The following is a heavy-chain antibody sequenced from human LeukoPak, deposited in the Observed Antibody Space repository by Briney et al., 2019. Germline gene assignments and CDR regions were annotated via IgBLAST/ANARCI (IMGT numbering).Heavy chain of an antibody. J-gene: IGHJ5*02. Sequence: ASVKVSCKASGYTFTGYYMHWVRQAPGQGLEWMGWINPNSGGTNYAQKFQGRVTMTRDTSISTAYMELSRLRSDDTAVYYCARKRQQLVRRGWFDPWGQGTLVTVSS. D-gene: IGHD6-13*01. CDR1: GYTFTGYY. CDR3: ARKRQQLVRRGWFDP. CDR2: INPNSGGT. V-gene: IGHV1-2*02.